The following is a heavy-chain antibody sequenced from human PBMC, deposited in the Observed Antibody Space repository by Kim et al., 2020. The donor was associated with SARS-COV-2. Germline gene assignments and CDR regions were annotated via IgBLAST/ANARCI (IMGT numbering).Heavy chain of an antibody. CDR2: IYYSGST. CDR3: ARDKANWGAPQT. Sequence: SETLSLTCTVSGGSISSYYWSWIRQPPGKGLEWIGYIYYSGSTNYNPSLKSRVTISVDTSKNQFSLKLSSVTAADTAVYYCARDKANWGAPQTWGQGTLVTVSS. V-gene: IGHV4-59*01. D-gene: IGHD7-27*01. CDR1: GGSISSYY. J-gene: IGHJ5*02.